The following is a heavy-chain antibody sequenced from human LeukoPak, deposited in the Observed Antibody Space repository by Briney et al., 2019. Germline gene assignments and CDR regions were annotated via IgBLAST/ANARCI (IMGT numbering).Heavy chain of an antibody. Sequence: PSETLSLTCTVSGGSISSYYWSWIRQPPGKGLEWIGYIYYSGSTNYNPSLKSRVTISVDTSKNQFSLKLSSVTAADTAVYYCAKLRIYDSSIYYFDYWGQGTLVTVSS. CDR1: GGSISSYY. J-gene: IGHJ4*02. CDR3: AKLRIYDSSIYYFDY. D-gene: IGHD3-22*01. CDR2: IYYSGST. V-gene: IGHV4-59*01.